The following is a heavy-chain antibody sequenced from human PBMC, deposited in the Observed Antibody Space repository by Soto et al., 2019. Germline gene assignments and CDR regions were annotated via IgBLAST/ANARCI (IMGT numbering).Heavy chain of an antibody. V-gene: IGHV3-23*01. CDR2: ISGSGGST. Sequence: PGGSLRLSCAASGFTFSSYAMSWVRQAPGKGLEWVSAISGSGGSTYYADTVKGRFTISRDNSKNTLYLQMNSLRAEDTAVYYRAKELVRGVIIPKVFDYWGQGTLVTVSS. CDR1: GFTFSSYA. J-gene: IGHJ4*02. CDR3: AKELVRGVIIPKVFDY. D-gene: IGHD3-10*01.